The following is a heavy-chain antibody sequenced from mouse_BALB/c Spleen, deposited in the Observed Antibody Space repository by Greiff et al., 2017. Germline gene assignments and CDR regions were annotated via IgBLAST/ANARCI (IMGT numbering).Heavy chain of an antibody. CDR2: IDPANGNT. D-gene: IGHD2-1*01. CDR1: GFNIKDTY. CDR3: ARGYYGNPEFDY. Sequence: EVKLEESGAELVKPGASVKLSCTASGFNIKDTYMHWVKQRPEQGLEWIGRIDPANGNTKYDPKFQGKATITADTSSNTAYLQLSSLTSEDTAVYYCARGYYGNPEFDYWGQGTTLTVSS. J-gene: IGHJ2*01. V-gene: IGHV14-3*02.